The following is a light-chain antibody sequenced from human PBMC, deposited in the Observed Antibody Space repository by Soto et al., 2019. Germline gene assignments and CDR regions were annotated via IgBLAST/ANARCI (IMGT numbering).Light chain of an antibody. J-gene: IGKJ1*01. CDR3: QQRSNWQT. V-gene: IGKV3-11*01. Sequence: DIVLTQSPATLSLSPGERATLSCRASQSVSTHLAWYQQKPGQAPRLLIYDASNRATGIPARFSGSGSGTDFTLTISSLEPEDFAVYYCQQRSNWQTFGQGTKVDIK. CDR2: DAS. CDR1: QSVSTH.